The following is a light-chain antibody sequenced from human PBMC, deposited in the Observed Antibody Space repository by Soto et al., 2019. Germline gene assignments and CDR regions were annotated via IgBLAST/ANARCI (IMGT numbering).Light chain of an antibody. V-gene: IGKV1-5*03. Sequence: DIQMTQSPSTLSASVGDRVTITCRASQSISSWLAWYQQKPGKAPKLLIYKASSLESGVPSRFSGSGSGTEFTLTISSLQPVDFATYYCQQYNSYSFTFGGGTKVEIK. CDR1: QSISSW. CDR2: KAS. CDR3: QQYNSYSFT. J-gene: IGKJ4*01.